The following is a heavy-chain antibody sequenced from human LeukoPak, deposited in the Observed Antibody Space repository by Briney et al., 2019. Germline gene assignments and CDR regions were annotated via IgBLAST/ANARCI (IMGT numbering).Heavy chain of an antibody. Sequence: ASVKVSCKASGYTFTGYYMHWVRQAPGQGLEWMGWINPNSGGTNYAQKFQGWVTMTRDTSISTAYMELSRLRSDDTAVYYCARDYFAHCSSTSCHADAFDIWGQGTMVTVSS. CDR2: INPNSGGT. CDR1: GYTFTGYY. D-gene: IGHD2-2*01. J-gene: IGHJ3*02. V-gene: IGHV1-2*04. CDR3: ARDYFAHCSSTSCHADAFDI.